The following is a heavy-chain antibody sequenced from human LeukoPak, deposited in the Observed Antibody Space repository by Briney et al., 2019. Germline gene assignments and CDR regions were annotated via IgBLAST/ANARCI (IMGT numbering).Heavy chain of an antibody. CDR3: ARDLRGDYYFDY. CDR1: GGSVSSGSYY. D-gene: IGHD4-17*01. J-gene: IGHJ4*02. CDR2: IYYSGST. V-gene: IGHV4-61*01. Sequence: TPSETLSLTCTVSGGSVSSGSYYWSWIRQPPGKGLEWIGYIYYSGSTNYNPSLKSRVTISVDTSKNQFSLKLSSVTAADTAVYYCARDLRGDYYFDYWGQGTLVTVSS.